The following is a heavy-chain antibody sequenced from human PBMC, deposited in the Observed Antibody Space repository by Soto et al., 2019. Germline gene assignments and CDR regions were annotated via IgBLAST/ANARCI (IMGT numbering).Heavy chain of an antibody. CDR2: IFYSGST. CDR3: ARYLEQIGYCSGGSCYGFDY. V-gene: IGHV4-39*01. J-gene: IGHJ4*02. Sequence: LQLQESGPGLVKPSETLSLTCTVSGGSISSSSYYWAWIRHPPGKGLEWIGSIFYSGSTYYNPSLRSLVTISVDTSKNQFSLNLSSVTAADTAVYDCARYLEQIGYCSGGSCYGFDYWGQGTLVTVSS. CDR1: GGSISSSSYY. D-gene: IGHD2-15*01.